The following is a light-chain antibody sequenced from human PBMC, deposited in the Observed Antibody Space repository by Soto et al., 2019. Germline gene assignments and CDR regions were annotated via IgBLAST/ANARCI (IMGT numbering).Light chain of an antibody. CDR2: GAS. CDR1: KSVSSN. J-gene: IGKJ1*01. V-gene: IGKV3-15*01. CDR3: QQYNNWPWT. Sequence: EIVMQQSPATLSVSPGERATLSCRTSKSVSSNLAWYQKKPGQAPTLLIYGASTRSTGIPARCSGSGSGTDFTLTISSLQSEEFAVYYGQQYNNWPWTFGQGTKVEIK.